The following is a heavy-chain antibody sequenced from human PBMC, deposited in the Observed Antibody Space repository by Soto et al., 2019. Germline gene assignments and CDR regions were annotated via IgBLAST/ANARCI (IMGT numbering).Heavy chain of an antibody. CDR3: ARGFTARRGYSYGYFGY. V-gene: IGHV1-8*01. D-gene: IGHD5-18*01. CDR1: GYTFTSYD. J-gene: IGHJ4*02. Sequence: ASVKVSCKASGYTFTSYDINWVRQATGQGLEWMGWMNPNSGNTGYAQKFQGRVTMTRNTSISTAYMGLSSLRSEDTAVYYCARGFTARRGYSYGYFGYWGQGTLVTVSS. CDR2: MNPNSGNT.